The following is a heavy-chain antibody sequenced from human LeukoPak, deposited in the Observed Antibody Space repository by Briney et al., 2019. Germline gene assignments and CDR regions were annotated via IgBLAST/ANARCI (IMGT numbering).Heavy chain of an antibody. CDR3: AKDGTAYYYDSSVFDP. CDR2: ISWNSGSL. V-gene: IGHV3-9*01. CDR1: GFTFDDYA. J-gene: IGHJ5*02. D-gene: IGHD3-22*01. Sequence: GGSLRLSCAASGFTFDDYAMHWVRQAPGKGLEWVSGISWNSGSLGYADSVKGRFTISRDNAKNSLYLQMNNLRAEDTALYYCAKDGTAYYYDSSVFDPWGQGTLVTVSS.